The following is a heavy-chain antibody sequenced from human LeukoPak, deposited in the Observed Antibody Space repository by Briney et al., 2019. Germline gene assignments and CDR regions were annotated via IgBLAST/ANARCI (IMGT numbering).Heavy chain of an antibody. Sequence: PSETLSLTCTVSGGSISSYYWSWLRQPPGKGLEWLGYIYYSGSTNYNPSLKSRVTISVDTSKNQFSLKLSSVTAADTAVYYCARDIGLWFGESYYYYYYMDVWGKGTTVTVSS. J-gene: IGHJ6*03. CDR3: ARDIGLWFGESYYYYYYMDV. V-gene: IGHV4-59*12. D-gene: IGHD3-10*01. CDR1: GGSISSYY. CDR2: IYYSGST.